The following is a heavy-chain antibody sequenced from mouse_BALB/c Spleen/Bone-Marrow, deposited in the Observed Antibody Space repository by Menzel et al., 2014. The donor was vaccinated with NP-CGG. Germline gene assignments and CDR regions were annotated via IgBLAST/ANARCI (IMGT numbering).Heavy chain of an antibody. D-gene: IGHD1-1*02. CDR1: GFTFSSFG. J-gene: IGHJ3*01. Sequence: EVKLVESGGGLVQPGGSRKLSCAASGFTFSSFGMHWVRQAPEKGLEWVAYISSGSSTIYYGDTVKGRFTISRDNPKNTLFLQMTSLRSEDTAMYYCARGGSYAWFAYWGQGTLVTVSA. CDR3: ARGGSYAWFAY. CDR2: ISSGSSTI. V-gene: IGHV5-17*02.